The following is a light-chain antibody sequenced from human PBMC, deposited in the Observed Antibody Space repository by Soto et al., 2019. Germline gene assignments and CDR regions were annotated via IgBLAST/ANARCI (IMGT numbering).Light chain of an antibody. Sequence: DIQMTQSPSSLSASVGDEVTITCRASQTIMTYLNWYQLKPGKPPRLLIYAASSLQSGVPSRFSGSGSGTVFTLTISSLQPEDFATYYCQQSYSTPWTFGQGTKVDIK. V-gene: IGKV1-39*01. J-gene: IGKJ1*01. CDR3: QQSYSTPWT. CDR1: QTIMTY. CDR2: AAS.